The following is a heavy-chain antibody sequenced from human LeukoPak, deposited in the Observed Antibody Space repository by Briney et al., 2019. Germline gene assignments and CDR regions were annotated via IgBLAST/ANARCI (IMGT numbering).Heavy chain of an antibody. CDR3: ARGGAETRRNDAFDI. CDR2: INPSGGST. D-gene: IGHD3-10*01. CDR1: GYTFTSYY. Sequence: ASVKVSCKASGYTFTSYYMHWVRQAPGQGLEWMGIINPSGGSTSYAKKFQGRVTMTRDMSTSTVYMELSSLRTEDTAVYYCARGGAETRRNDAFDIWGQGTMVTVSS. V-gene: IGHV1-46*01. J-gene: IGHJ3*02.